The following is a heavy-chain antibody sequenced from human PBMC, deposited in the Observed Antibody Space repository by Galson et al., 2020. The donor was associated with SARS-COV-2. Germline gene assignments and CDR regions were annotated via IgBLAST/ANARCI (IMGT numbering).Heavy chain of an antibody. CDR1: GGSLSGYY. CDR2: INRSGST. V-gene: IGHV4-34*01. Sequence: SETLSLTCAVHGGSLSGYYWNWIRLPPGKGLEWIGEINRSGSTNYNPSLKSRVTVSVDTSKIQFSLKLSSLTAADTAVYYCARGRPNWGWLPLSYWGQGTLVTVSS. J-gene: IGHJ4*02. D-gene: IGHD7-27*01. CDR3: ARGRPNWGWLPLSY.